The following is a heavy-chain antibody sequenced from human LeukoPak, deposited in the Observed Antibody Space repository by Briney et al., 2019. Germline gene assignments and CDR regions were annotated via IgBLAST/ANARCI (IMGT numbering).Heavy chain of an antibody. D-gene: IGHD6-13*01. CDR2: INHSGST. CDR3: ARRRSWYSCGLLDY. Sequence: SETLSLTCAVYGGSFSGYYWSWIRQPPGKGLEWIGEINHSGSTNYNPSLKSRVTISVDTSKNQFSLKLSSVTAADTAVYYCARRRSWYSCGLLDYWGQGTLVTVSS. CDR1: GGSFSGYY. V-gene: IGHV4-34*01. J-gene: IGHJ4*02.